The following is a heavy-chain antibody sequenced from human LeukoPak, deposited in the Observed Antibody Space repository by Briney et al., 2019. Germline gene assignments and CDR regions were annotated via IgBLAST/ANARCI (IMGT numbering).Heavy chain of an antibody. J-gene: IGHJ4*02. CDR2: ISYDGSNK. CDR3: ARVGTSSLRDYFDY. V-gene: IGHV3-30*03. D-gene: IGHD3-10*01. CDR1: GFSVNDYY. Sequence: GGSLRLPCVVSGFSVNDYYMSWIRQAPGKGLEWVALISYDGSNKYYADSVKGRFSISRDNSKNTLFLQMNSLRVEDTAVYYCARVGTSSLRDYFDYWGQGTLVTVSS.